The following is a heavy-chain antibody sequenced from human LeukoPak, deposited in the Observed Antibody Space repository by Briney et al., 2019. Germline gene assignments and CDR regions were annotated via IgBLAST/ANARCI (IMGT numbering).Heavy chain of an antibody. Sequence: SVKVSCKASGATFSSYTISWVRQAPGQGLEWMGRIIPILGIANYAQKFQGRVTITADKSTSTAYMELSSLRSEDTAVYYCARSSPGRPWYISSWWFDYWGQGTLVTVSS. CDR3: ARSSPGRPWYISSWWFDY. V-gene: IGHV1-69*02. CDR2: IIPILGIA. D-gene: IGHD6-13*01. J-gene: IGHJ4*02. CDR1: GATFSSYT.